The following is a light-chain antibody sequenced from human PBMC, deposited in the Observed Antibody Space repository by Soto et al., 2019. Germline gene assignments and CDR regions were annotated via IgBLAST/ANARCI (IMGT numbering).Light chain of an antibody. Sequence: EIVLTQSPGTLSLSPGERATLSCRASQSLSGNYVAWYQQKPGQAPRLLIYGASIRATGIPDRFAGSGSGPDFSLTVSRLEPEDFGVYYCQHLGSSPTFGPGTKVEIK. CDR2: GAS. V-gene: IGKV3-20*01. J-gene: IGKJ1*01. CDR1: QSLSGNY. CDR3: QHLGSSPT.